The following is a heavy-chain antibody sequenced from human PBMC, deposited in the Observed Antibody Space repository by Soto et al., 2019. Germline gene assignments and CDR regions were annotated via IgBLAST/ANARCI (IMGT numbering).Heavy chain of an antibody. V-gene: IGHV3-23*01. Sequence: GAPRLSCAASGFTLSSSPMNWVRQAPGKGLDWVSAISGSGGSTYYADSVKGRFTISRDNAENTLYLQMDSLRAEDTGVYYCATTVVQATKFDYWGEGTLVTVSS. J-gene: IGHJ4*02. CDR1: GFTLSSSP. CDR2: ISGSGGST. D-gene: IGHD1-26*01. CDR3: ATTVVQATKFDY.